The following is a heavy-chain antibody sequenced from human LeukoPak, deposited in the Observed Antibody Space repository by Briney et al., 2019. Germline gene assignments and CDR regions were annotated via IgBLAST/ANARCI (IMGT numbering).Heavy chain of an antibody. CDR3: AREFLTGTFDY. J-gene: IGHJ4*02. CDR2: INPSGGST. V-gene: IGHV1-46*01. Sequence: GASVTVSCTASGYTFTSYYMHWVRQAPGQGLEWMGIINPSGGSTSYAQKFQGRVTMTRDTSTSTVYMELSSLRSEDTAVYYCAREFLTGTFDYWGQGTLVTVSS. CDR1: GYTFTSYY. D-gene: IGHD1-20*01.